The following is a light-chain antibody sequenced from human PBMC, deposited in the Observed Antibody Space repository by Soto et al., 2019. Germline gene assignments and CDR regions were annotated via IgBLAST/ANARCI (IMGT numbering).Light chain of an antibody. CDR1: QTISNSY. J-gene: IGKJ2*01. CDR2: GAS. V-gene: IGKV3-20*01. Sequence: EIVLTQSPGTLSLSPRERATLSCRASQTISNSYLAWYRQRPGLAPRLLIIGASSRATGIPDRISGSGSGTDFTLTISRLEPEDFAVYYCQQYSSSPYTFGQGTKLEIK. CDR3: QQYSSSPYT.